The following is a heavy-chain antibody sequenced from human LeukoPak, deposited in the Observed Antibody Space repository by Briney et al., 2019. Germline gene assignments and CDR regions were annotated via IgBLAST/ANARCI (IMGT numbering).Heavy chain of an antibody. D-gene: IGHD3-10*01. CDR3: AKGGLLWFGVKGYYMDV. Sequence: GGSLRLSCAASGFTFDDYTMHWVRQAPGKGLEWVSLISWDGGSTYYADSVKGRFTISRDNSKNSLYLQMNSLRTEDTALYYCAKGGLLWFGVKGYYMDVWGKGTTVTVSS. CDR1: GFTFDDYT. V-gene: IGHV3-43*01. CDR2: ISWDGGST. J-gene: IGHJ6*03.